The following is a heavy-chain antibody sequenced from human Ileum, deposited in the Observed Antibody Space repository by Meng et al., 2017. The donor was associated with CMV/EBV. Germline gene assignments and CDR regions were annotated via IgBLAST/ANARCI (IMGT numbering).Heavy chain of an antibody. CDR3: AREMEGGGGYLDY. D-gene: IGHD1-1*01. V-gene: IGHV3-30*02. Sequence: GESLKISCAASGFTFSSYAMHWVRQTPGKGLEWVTFIRTDGSNKYYADSVKGRFTVSRDNSKNTLYLQMNSLRAEDTAVYYCAREMEGGGGYLDYWGQGTLVTVSS. CDR1: GFTFSSYA. J-gene: IGHJ4*02. CDR2: IRTDGSNK.